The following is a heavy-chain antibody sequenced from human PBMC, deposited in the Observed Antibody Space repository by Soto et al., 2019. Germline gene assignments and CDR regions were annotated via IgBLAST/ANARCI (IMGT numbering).Heavy chain of an antibody. D-gene: IGHD3-22*01. J-gene: IGHJ6*02. CDR1: GYTFNSYG. CDR3: ARGGYYDSSGSRNYHHYGMDV. CDR2: ISPYNDDT. Sequence: ASVKVSCKASGYTFNSYGISWVRQAPGQGLEWLGWISPYNDDTKYAQRLQGRVTMSTDTSSRTAYMHLRSLRSDDTAVYFCARGGYYDSSGSRNYHHYGMDVWGQGTTVTVSS. V-gene: IGHV1-18*01.